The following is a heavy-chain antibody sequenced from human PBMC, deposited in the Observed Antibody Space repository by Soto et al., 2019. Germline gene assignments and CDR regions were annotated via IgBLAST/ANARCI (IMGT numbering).Heavy chain of an antibody. CDR2: INPNSGGT. V-gene: IGHV1-2*02. CDR3: ARVERLSGTTPDY. CDR1: GYTFTGYY. J-gene: IGHJ4*02. Sequence: VSVKVSCKASGYTFTGYYMHWVRQAPGQGLEWMGWINPNSGGTNYAQKFQGRVTMTRDTSISTAYMELSRLRSDDTAVYYCARVERLSGTTPDYWGQGTLGTVSS. D-gene: IGHD1-1*01.